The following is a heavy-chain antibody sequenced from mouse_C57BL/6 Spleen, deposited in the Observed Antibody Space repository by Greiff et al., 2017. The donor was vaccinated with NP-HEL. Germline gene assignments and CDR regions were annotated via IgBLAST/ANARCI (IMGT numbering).Heavy chain of an antibody. J-gene: IGHJ1*03. CDR3: ARAFCTTVVECYWYVDV. D-gene: IGHD1-1*01. CDR2: IHPNSGST. CDR1: GYTFTSYW. Sequence: VQLQQSGAELVKPGASVKLSCKASGYTFTSYWMHWVQQRPGQGLEWIGMIHPNSGSTNYNETFKSKATLTVDKSSSTAYRQLSSLTSEDSAVYYCARAFCTTVVECYWYVDVWGTGTTVTVSS. V-gene: IGHV1-64*01.